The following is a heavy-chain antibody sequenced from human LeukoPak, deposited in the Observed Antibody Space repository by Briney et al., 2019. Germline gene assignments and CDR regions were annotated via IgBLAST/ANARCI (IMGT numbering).Heavy chain of an antibody. CDR2: IYTSGST. V-gene: IGHV4-4*09. D-gene: IGHD3-22*01. CDR1: GGSISSYY. CDR3: ARLPYYDQTLGSFDI. Sequence: RTSETLSLTCTVSGGSISSYYWSWIRQPPGKGLEWIGYIYTSGSTNYNPSLKSRVTISVDTSKNQFSLKLSSVTAADTAVYYCARLPYYDQTLGSFDIWGQGTMVTVSS. J-gene: IGHJ3*02.